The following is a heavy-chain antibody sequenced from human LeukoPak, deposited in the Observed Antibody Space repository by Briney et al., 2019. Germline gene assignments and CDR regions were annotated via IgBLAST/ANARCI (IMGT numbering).Heavy chain of an antibody. V-gene: IGHV4-38-2*02. CDR1: GYSISSGYY. CDR3: ARVGGASDI. J-gene: IGHJ3*02. CDR2: IYHSGST. Sequence: SETLSLTCTVSGYSISSGYYWGWIRQPPGKGLEWIGSIYHSGSTYYNPSLKSRVTISVDTSKNQFSLKLSSVTAADTAVYYCARVGGASDIWGQGTMVTVSS. D-gene: IGHD3-10*01.